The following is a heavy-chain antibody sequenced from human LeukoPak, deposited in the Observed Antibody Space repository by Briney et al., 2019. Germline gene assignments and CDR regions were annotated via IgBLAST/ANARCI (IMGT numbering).Heavy chain of an antibody. D-gene: IGHD6-19*01. CDR3: AREAGYGSGWFGY. CDR1: GFALSTYS. V-gene: IGHV3-48*02. Sequence: GGSLRLSCVASGFALSTYSMTWVRQAPGKGLEWVSYISGSSSVIHYADSVKGRFTISRDNGKNSLYLQMNSLRDEDAAVYYCAREAGYGSGWFGYWGQGTLVTVSS. CDR2: ISGSSSVI. J-gene: IGHJ4*02.